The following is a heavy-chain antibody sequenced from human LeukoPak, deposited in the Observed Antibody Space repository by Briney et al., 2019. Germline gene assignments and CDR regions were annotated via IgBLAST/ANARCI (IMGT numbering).Heavy chain of an antibody. V-gene: IGHV4-39*07. CDR1: GGSISSSGYY. D-gene: IGHD2-2*01. CDR3: ARKASIRGGFH. Sequence: PSETLSLTCTVSGGSISSSGYYWSWLRQPPGKGLEWIGEINHSGSTNYNPSLKSRITISVDTSKNQFSLKLISVTAADTAVYYCARKASIRGGFHWGQGTLVTVSS. CDR2: INHSGST. J-gene: IGHJ4*02.